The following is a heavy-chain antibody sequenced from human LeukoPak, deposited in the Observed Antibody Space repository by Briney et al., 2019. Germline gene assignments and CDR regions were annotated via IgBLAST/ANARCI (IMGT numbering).Heavy chain of an antibody. CDR3: ASELGIVGGRRNDC. V-gene: IGHV3-21*01. D-gene: IGHD1-26*01. Sequence: PGGSLRLSCAASGFTFSSYSMNWVRQAPGKGLEWVSSISSSSDFIAYADSVRGRFTISRDNAKNSLYLQMNSLRADDTALYYCASELGIVGGRRNDCWGQGTLVTVSS. CDR1: GFTFSSYS. J-gene: IGHJ4*02. CDR2: ISSSSDFI.